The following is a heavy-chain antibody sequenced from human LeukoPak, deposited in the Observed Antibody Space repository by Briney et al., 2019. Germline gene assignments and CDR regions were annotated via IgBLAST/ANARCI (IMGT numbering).Heavy chain of an antibody. D-gene: IGHD5-24*01. CDR1: GYTFTSYY. J-gene: IGHJ6*02. CDR2: INPSGGST. V-gene: IGHV1-46*01. Sequence: ASVKVSCTASGYTFTSYYMHWVRQAPGQGLEWMGIINPSGGSTSYAQKFQGRVTMTRDTSTSTVYMELSSLRSEDTAVYYCARATMALYGMDVWGQGTTVTVSS. CDR3: ARATMALYGMDV.